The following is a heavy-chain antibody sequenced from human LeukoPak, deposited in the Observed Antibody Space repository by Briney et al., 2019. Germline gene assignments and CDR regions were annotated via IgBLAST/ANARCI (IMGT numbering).Heavy chain of an antibody. J-gene: IGHJ4*02. V-gene: IGHV4-38-2*01. D-gene: IGHD3-10*01. Sequence: SETLSPTCAVSGHSINSDYYWNWIRQPPGKGLEWIGSIYHSGSTFYNPSLRSRVSMSLDTSKNQFSLRLTSVTAADTAVYFCATCRGYVAEGFDYWGQGTLVTVSS. CDR3: ATCRGYVAEGFDY. CDR1: GHSINSDYY. CDR2: IYHSGST.